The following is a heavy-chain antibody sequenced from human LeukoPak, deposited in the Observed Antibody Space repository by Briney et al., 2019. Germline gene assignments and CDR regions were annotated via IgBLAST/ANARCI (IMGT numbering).Heavy chain of an antibody. CDR1: GFTFSSYG. J-gene: IGHJ4*02. V-gene: IGHV3-33*01. D-gene: IGHD4/OR15-4a*01. Sequence: GRSLRLSCAASGFTFSSYGMHWVRQAPGEGLEWVAVIWYDGSNKYYADSVKGRFTISRDNSKNTLYLQMNSLRAEDTAVYYCARDSLPGANKLTLRYWGQGTLVTVSS. CDR2: IWYDGSNK. CDR3: ARDSLPGANKLTLRY.